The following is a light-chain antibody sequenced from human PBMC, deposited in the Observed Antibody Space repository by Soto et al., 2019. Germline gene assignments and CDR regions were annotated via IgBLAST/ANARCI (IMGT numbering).Light chain of an antibody. CDR2: TAS. J-gene: IGKJ4*01. V-gene: IGKV3-20*01. CDR1: QSVGRNY. Sequence: EIVLTQSPGTLSLSPGERATLSCSASQSVGRNYVAWYQQKPGQAPRLLIHTASTRVAGIPDRFSGSGSGTDFTLTISRLEPEDSAVYYCQQFASSPLTFGGGTKVDIK. CDR3: QQFASSPLT.